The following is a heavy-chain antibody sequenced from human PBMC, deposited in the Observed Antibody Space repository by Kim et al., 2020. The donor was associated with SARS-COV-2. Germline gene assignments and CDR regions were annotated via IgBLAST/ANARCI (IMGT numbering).Heavy chain of an antibody. V-gene: IGHV3-23*01. CDR1: GLSFSSQA. Sequence: GGSLRLSCAASGLSFSSQAMSWVRQPPGKGLEWVSVISGSGGHRYHADSVKGRFTISRDNSKNTLYLQMNSLRAEDTALYYCAKVNYFVSGPPNDAYDIWGQGTMVTVSS. CDR2: ISGSGGHR. D-gene: IGHD3-10*01. J-gene: IGHJ3*02. CDR3: AKVNYFVSGPPNDAYDI.